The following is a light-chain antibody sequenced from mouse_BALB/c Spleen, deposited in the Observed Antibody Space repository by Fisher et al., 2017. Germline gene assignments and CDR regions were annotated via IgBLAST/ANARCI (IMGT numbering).Light chain of an antibody. CDR1: SSVSY. CDR2: DTS. V-gene: IGKV4-59*01. Sequence: IVITQTPAIMSASPGEKVTMTRSASSSVSYMHWYQQKSGTSPKRWIYDTSKLASGVPARFSGSGSGTSYSLTISRMEAEDAATYYCQQWSSYPLTFGAGTKLELK. J-gene: IGKJ5*01. CDR3: QQWSSYPLT.